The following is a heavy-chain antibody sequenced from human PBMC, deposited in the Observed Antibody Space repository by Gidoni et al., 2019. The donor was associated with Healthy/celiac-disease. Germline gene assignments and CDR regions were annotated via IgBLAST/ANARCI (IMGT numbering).Heavy chain of an antibody. V-gene: IGHV3-15*01. CDR2: IKSKTDGGTT. J-gene: IGHJ4*02. CDR1: GFTFSNAR. CDR3: TTLLHCSGGSCYSD. D-gene: IGHD2-15*01. Sequence: EVQLVESGGRLVKPGGSLRLSCAASGFTFSNARMSWVRQAPGKGLGWVGRIKSKTDGGTTDYAAPVKGRFTISRDDSKNTLCLQMNSLKTEDTAVFYCTTLLHCSGGSCYSDWGQGTLVTVSS.